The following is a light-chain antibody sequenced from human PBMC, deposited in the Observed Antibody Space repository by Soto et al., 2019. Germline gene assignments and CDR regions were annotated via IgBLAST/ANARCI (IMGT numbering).Light chain of an antibody. CDR3: SLFYSGPGV. CDR1: TGAVTSGHY. V-gene: IGLV7-46*01. CDR2: HTS. Sequence: QAVVTQEPSLTVSPGETVNLTCGSSTGAVTSGHYSYWFQQKPGQAPRTLIYHTSNKHSWTPARFSGSLFGGKAALTLSGAQPEDEAEYYCSLFYSGPGVFGGGTKVTVL. J-gene: IGLJ2*01.